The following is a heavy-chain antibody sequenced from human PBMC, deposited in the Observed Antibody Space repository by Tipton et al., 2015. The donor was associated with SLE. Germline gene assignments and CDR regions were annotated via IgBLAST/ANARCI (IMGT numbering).Heavy chain of an antibody. CDR3: AKDGGDYGYFDY. CDR1: GFTFSSYA. Sequence: GSLRLSCAASGFTFSSYAMSWVRQAPGKGLEWVSAISGSGGSTYYADSVKGRFTISRDNSKNTLYLQMNSLRAEDTAVYYCAKDGGDYGYFDYWGQGTLVTVSS. CDR2: ISGSGGST. V-gene: IGHV3-23*01. J-gene: IGHJ4*02. D-gene: IGHD4-17*01.